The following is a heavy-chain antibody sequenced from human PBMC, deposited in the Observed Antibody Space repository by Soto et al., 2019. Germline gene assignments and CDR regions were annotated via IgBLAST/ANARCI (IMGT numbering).Heavy chain of an antibody. CDR1: GYTFTSYD. CDR2: MNTDSGLG. CDR3: ARGLPGGTGYYYYFIDA. V-gene: IGHV1-8*01. J-gene: IGHJ6*03. D-gene: IGHD1-1*01. Sequence: QEQLVQSGAEVKKPGASVKVSCETSGYTFTSYDMNWVRQAPGRGLERMGWMNTDSGLGESGQGFQGRVTMTRDTSTSTVHMVLSSLTSADTAVYYCARGLPGGTGYYYYFIDAWGTGTSVTVSS.